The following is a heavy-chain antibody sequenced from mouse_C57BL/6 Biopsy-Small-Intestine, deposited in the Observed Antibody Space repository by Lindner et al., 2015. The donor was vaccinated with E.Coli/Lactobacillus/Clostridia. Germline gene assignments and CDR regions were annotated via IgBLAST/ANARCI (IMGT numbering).Heavy chain of an antibody. V-gene: IGHV1-83*01. Sequence: SVKVSCKVSGYSLAELSMHWVRQAPGKGLEWMGGFDPEDGKTIYAQKFQGRVTMTEDTSTDTAYMDLSSLRSEDMAVYYCATDRQNNGDYFDYWGQGTLVTVSS. CDR2: FDPEDGKT. CDR1: GYSLAELS. D-gene: IGHD1-1*01. CDR3: ATDRQNNGDYFDY. J-gene: IGHJ2*01.